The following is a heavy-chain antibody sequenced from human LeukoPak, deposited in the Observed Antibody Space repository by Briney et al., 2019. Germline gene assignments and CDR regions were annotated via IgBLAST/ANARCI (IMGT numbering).Heavy chain of an antibody. CDR1: GYTFTSYG. J-gene: IGHJ4*02. CDR3: AREGIAARPWGYFDY. D-gene: IGHD6-6*01. CDR2: ISAYNGNT. V-gene: IGHV1-18*01. Sequence: GASVKVSCKASGYTFTSYGISWVRQAPGQGLEWMGWISAYNGNTNYAQKLQGRVTMTTDTSTSTAYMELSSLRSEDTAVYYCAREGIAARPWGYFDYWGQGTLVTVSS.